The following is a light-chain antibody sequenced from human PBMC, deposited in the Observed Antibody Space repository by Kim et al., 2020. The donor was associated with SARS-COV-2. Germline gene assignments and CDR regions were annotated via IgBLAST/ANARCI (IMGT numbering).Light chain of an antibody. CDR1: SLRSYY. J-gene: IGLJ2*01. Sequence: SSELTQDPAVSVALGQTVRITCQGDSLRSYYASWYQQKPGQAPVLVIYGKNNRPSGVPDRFSGSSSGNTASLTITGAQAEDEADDYCNSRDSSGTHLVFGGGTKLTVL. CDR3: NSRDSSGTHLV. CDR2: GKN. V-gene: IGLV3-19*01.